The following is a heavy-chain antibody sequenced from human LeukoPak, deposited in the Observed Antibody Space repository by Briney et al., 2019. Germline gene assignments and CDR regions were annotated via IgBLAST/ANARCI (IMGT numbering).Heavy chain of an antibody. J-gene: IGHJ3*02. CDR2: ISSSSSPI. CDR3: ARDTPGYQPASGPFDAFDI. Sequence: HSGGSLRLSCAASGFTFTTYSMNWVRQAPGKGLEWVSFISSSSSPIFYADSVKGRFTISRDNAKNSLYLQMNSLRAEDTAVYYCARDTPGYQPASGPFDAFDIWGQGTMVTVSS. V-gene: IGHV3-48*04. D-gene: IGHD2-2*01. CDR1: GFTFTTYS.